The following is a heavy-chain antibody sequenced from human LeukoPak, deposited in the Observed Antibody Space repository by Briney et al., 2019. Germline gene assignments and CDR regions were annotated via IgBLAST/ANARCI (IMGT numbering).Heavy chain of an antibody. D-gene: IGHD3-22*01. V-gene: IGHV3-73*01. CDR1: GFTFSGSD. CDR3: TRHNYDRSGYGAFDI. J-gene: IGHJ3*02. Sequence: GGSLKLSCAASGFTFSGSDIHWVRQASGKGLEWVGHIKSKTNNYATADAASVKGRFTFSRDDSKNTAYIQMNSLKTEDTAVYYCTRHNYDRSGYGAFDIWGQGTMVTVSS. CDR2: IKSKTNNYAT.